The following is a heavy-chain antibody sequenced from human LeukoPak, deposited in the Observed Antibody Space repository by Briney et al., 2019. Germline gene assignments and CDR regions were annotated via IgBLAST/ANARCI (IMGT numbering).Heavy chain of an antibody. Sequence: PSETLSLTCTVSGGSISSGGYYWSWIRQHPGKGLEWIGYIYYSGSTYYNPSLKSRVTISVDTSKNQFSLKLSSVTAADTAVYYCARDRAVALFDYWGQGTLVAVSS. J-gene: IGHJ4*02. CDR1: GGSISSGGYY. CDR2: IYYSGST. D-gene: IGHD6-19*01. V-gene: IGHV4-31*03. CDR3: ARDRAVALFDY.